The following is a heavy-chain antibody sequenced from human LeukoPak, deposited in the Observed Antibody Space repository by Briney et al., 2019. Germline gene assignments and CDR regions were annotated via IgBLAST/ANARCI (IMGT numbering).Heavy chain of an antibody. CDR1: GYTFTSYY. CDR3: AREGSLEGFDY. D-gene: IGHD2-15*01. J-gene: IGHJ4*02. Sequence: ASVRVSCKASGYTFTSYYMHWVRQAPGQGLEWMGIINPSGGSTSYAQKFQGRVTMTRDTSTSTVYMELSSLRSEDTAVYYCAREGSLEGFDYWGQGTLVTVSS. V-gene: IGHV1-46*01. CDR2: INPSGGST.